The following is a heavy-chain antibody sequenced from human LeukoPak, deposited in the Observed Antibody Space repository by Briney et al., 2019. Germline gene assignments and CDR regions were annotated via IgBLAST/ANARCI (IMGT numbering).Heavy chain of an antibody. V-gene: IGHV4-30-4*01. Sequence: SETLSLTCTVSGGSISSGDYYWNWIRQPPGKGLEWIGYISYSGGTYYNPSLKSRVTISVDTSKNQFFLKVSSVAAADTAVYYCARDHGGTYSRYYGMDVWGQGTTVTVSS. CDR2: ISYSGGT. CDR3: ARDHGGTYSRYYGMDV. CDR1: GGSISSGDYY. D-gene: IGHD1-26*01. J-gene: IGHJ6*02.